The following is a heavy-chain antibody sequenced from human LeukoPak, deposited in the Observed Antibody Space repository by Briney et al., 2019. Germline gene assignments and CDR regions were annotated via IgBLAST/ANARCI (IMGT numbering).Heavy chain of an antibody. V-gene: IGHV4-38-2*01. J-gene: IGHJ5*02. CDR2: IHHSGST. Sequence: SETLSLTCAVSGYSISSGYYWGWIRQPPGKGLEWIGSIHHSGSTYYNPSLKSRVTISVDTSKNQFSLKLSSVTAADTAMYYCATSEWSNNWFDPWGQGTLVTVSS. D-gene: IGHD3-3*01. CDR1: GYSISSGYY. CDR3: ATSEWSNNWFDP.